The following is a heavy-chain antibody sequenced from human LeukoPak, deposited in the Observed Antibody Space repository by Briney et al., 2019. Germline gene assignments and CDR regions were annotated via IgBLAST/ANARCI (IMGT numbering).Heavy chain of an antibody. Sequence: ASVKVSCKASGYTFTGYYMHWVRQAPGQGLEWMGWINPNSGGTNYAQKFQGRVTMTGDTSISTAYMELSRLRSDDTAVYYCAREENSSGYSGYFDYWGQGTLVTVSS. D-gene: IGHD3-22*01. V-gene: IGHV1-2*02. CDR1: GYTFTGYY. CDR2: INPNSGGT. J-gene: IGHJ4*02. CDR3: AREENSSGYSGYFDY.